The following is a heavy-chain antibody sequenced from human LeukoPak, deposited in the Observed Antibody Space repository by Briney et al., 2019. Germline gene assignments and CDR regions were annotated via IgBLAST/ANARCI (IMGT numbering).Heavy chain of an antibody. D-gene: IGHD3-22*01. V-gene: IGHV3-66*01. CDR1: GFTVSSNY. CDR3: ARDTTRITMIVVAHDAFDI. CDR2: IYSGGST. Sequence: GGSLRLSCAASGFTVSSNYMSWVRQAPGKGLEWVSVIYSGGSTYYADSVKGRFTISRDNAKNSLYLQMNSLRAEDTAVYYCARDTTRITMIVVAHDAFDIWGQGTMVTVSS. J-gene: IGHJ3*02.